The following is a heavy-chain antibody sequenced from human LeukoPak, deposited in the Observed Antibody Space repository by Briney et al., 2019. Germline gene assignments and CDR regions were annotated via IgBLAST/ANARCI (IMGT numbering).Heavy chain of an antibody. D-gene: IGHD1-26*01. CDR3: AKDGSMGVGATTLRGYFDY. CDR1: GLTFSSYG. V-gene: IGHV3-30*18. Sequence: GGSLRLSCAASGLTFSSYGMHWVRQAPGKGLEWVAVISYDGSNKYYADSVKGRFTISRDNSKNTLYLQMNSLRAEDTAVYYCAKDGSMGVGATTLRGYFDYWGQGTLVTVSS. J-gene: IGHJ4*02. CDR2: ISYDGSNK.